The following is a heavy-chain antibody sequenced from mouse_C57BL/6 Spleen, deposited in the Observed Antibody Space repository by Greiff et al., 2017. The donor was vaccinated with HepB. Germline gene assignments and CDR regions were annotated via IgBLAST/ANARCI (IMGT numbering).Heavy chain of an antibody. J-gene: IGHJ3*01. CDR2: IDPETGGT. D-gene: IGHD2-5*01. CDR3: TRGYSNFPAWFAY. CDR1: GYTFTDYE. V-gene: IGHV1-15*01. Sequence: VQLQQSGAELVRPGASVTLSCKASGYTFTDYEMHWVKQTPVHGLEWIGAIDPETGGTAYNQKFKGKAILTADKSSSTAYMELRSLTSEYSAVYYCTRGYSNFPAWFAYWGQGTLVTVSA.